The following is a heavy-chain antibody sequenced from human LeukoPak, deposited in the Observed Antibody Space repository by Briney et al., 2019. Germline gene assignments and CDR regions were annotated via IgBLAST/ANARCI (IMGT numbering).Heavy chain of an antibody. CDR1: GFTFSSST. D-gene: IGHD3-10*01. J-gene: IGHJ4*02. CDR3: ARSRGPTHGAGTYSPYFDY. Sequence: PGGSLRLSCAASGFTFSSSTMTWVRQAPGKGLEWVSYISSNTTTTYSAESVQGRFTISRDNAKNSLYLQMTSLRAEDTAVYYCARSRGPTHGAGTYSPYFDYWGQGTLVTVSS. CDR2: ISSNTTTT. V-gene: IGHV3-48*01.